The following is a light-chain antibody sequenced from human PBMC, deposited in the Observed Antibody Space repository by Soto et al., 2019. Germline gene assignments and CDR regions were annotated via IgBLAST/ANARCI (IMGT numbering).Light chain of an antibody. J-gene: IGKJ1*01. V-gene: IGKV3D-15*01. CDR2: AAS. Sequence: EIVMTQSPATLSVSPGERATLSCRASQTISSNLAWYQQKPGQAPRLLIYAASTRAIGIPARFSGSGSGTEFTLTISSLQSEDFAVYYCQQYDNWPPWTFGQGTKVEIK. CDR3: QQYDNWPPWT. CDR1: QTISSN.